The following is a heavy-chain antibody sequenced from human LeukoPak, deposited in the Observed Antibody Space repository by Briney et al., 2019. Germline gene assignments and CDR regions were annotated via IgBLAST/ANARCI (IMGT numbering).Heavy chain of an antibody. Sequence: GESLKISCMGSGYNFYRYWIGWVRQMPGRGLEWVGVIYPGDSHAIYSPSFQGQVTISADKSISTAYLQWSGLTTSDTAMYYCARRGADTFIIDSWGQGTLVTVSS. J-gene: IGHJ4*02. D-gene: IGHD5-18*01. CDR3: ARRGADTFIIDS. CDR1: GYNFYRYW. V-gene: IGHV5-51*01. CDR2: IYPGDSHA.